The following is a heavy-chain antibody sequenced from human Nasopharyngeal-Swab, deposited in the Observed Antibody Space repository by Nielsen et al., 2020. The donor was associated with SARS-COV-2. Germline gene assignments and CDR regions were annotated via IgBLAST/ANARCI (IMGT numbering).Heavy chain of an antibody. CDR3: VRDDSSGADY. D-gene: IGHD3-22*01. CDR1: GYTFTSYG. J-gene: IGHJ4*02. CDR2: ISADNGNT. V-gene: IGHV1-18*01. Sequence: ASVKVSCKASGYTFTSYGISWVRQPPGQGLEWMGWISADNGNTNYAQKFQGRVTMTTNTPTSTAYMELRSLRSDDTAVYYCVRDDSSGADYWGQGTLVTVSS.